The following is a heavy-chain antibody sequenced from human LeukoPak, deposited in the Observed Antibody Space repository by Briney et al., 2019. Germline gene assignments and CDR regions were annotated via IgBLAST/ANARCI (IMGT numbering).Heavy chain of an antibody. CDR3: AGGWQATRYYYYYGMDV. D-gene: IGHD3-16*01. CDR1: GGSISSYY. CDR2: IYYSGST. V-gene: IGHV4-59*01. J-gene: IGHJ6*02. Sequence: SETLSLTCTVSGGSISSYYWSWIRQPPGKGLEWIGYIYYSGSTNYNPSLKSRVTISVDTSKNQFSLELSSVTAADTAVYYCAGGWQATRYYYYYGMDVWGQGTTVTVSS.